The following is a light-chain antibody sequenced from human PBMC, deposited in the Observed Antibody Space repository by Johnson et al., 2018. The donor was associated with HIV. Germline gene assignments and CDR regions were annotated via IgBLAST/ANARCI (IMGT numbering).Light chain of an antibody. CDR2: DND. Sequence: QSVLTQSPSVSAAPGQKVTISCSGSSSNIGNNYVSWYQQLPGTAPKILIYDNDKRPSGIPDRFSGSKSGTSATLGITGLQTGDEADYYCGTWDTGLSAPYVFGTGTKVTVL. J-gene: IGLJ1*01. V-gene: IGLV1-51*01. CDR3: GTWDTGLSAPYV. CDR1: SSNIGNNY.